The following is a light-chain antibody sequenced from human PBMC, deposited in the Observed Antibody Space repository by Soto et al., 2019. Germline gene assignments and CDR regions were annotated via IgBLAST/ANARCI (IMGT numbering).Light chain of an antibody. CDR2: GAS. J-gene: IGKJ2*01. CDR1: QSVSSRN. Sequence: EIVLTQSPGTVSLSPGERATLSCRASQSVSSRNLAWYRQKPGQAPSLLIFGASNRATGIPDRFSGSGSGPDFTLTISSLEPEDCAVYYCLRYGDSPPAYTFGQGTKLEIK. V-gene: IGKV3-20*01. CDR3: LRYGDSPPAYT.